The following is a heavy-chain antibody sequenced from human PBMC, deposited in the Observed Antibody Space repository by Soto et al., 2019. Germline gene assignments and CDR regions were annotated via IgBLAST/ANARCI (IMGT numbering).Heavy chain of an antibody. D-gene: IGHD3-16*02. CDR2: ISAYNGNT. CDR1: GYTFTSYG. CDR3: ARGVSWGSYRYHNWFDP. Sequence: GASVKVSCKASGYTFTSYGISWVRQAPGQGLEWMGWISAYNGNTNYAQKLQGRVTMTTDTSTSTAYMELRSLRSDDTAVYYCARGVSWGSYRYHNWFDPWGQGTLVTVSS. V-gene: IGHV1-18*01. J-gene: IGHJ5*02.